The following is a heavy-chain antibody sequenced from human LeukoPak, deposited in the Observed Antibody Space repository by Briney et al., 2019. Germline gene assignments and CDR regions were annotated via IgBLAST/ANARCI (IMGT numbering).Heavy chain of an antibody. J-gene: IGHJ4*02. D-gene: IGHD1-1*01. CDR2: IKQDGSEK. CDR3: AIGIQLPD. V-gene: IGHV3-7*01. Sequence: TGGSLRLSCAASGFTFTNYWMTWVRQAPGQGLEWVANIKQDGSEKNYVDSVKGRFTISRDNVENSLFLQMNSLRVEDTAVYYCAIGIQLPDWGQGTLVTVSS. CDR1: GFTFTNYW.